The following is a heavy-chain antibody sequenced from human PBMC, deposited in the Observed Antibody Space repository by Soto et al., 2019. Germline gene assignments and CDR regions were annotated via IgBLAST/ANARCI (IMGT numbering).Heavy chain of an antibody. V-gene: IGHV3-33*01. CDR1: GFTFSSYG. CDR3: ARDRVVVVPAAILGYYYYYGMDV. Sequence: GSLRLSCAASGFTFSSYGMHWVRQAPGKGLEWVAVIWYDGSNKYYADSVKGRFTISRDNSKNTLYLQMNSLRAEDTAVYYCARDRVVVVPAAILGYYYYYGMDVWGQGTTVTVSS. J-gene: IGHJ6*02. CDR2: IWYDGSNK. D-gene: IGHD2-2*02.